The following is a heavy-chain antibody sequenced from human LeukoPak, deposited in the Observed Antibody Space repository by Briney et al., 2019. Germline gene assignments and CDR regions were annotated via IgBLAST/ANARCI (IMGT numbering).Heavy chain of an antibody. CDR1: GFTFSSYA. V-gene: IGHV3-30*04. CDR2: ISYDGSNK. CDR3: ARDYSNKGGWFDP. D-gene: IGHD4-11*01. J-gene: IGHJ5*02. Sequence: GGSLRLSCAASGFTFSSYAMRWVRQAPGKGLEWVAVISYDGSNKYYADSVKGRFTISRDNSKNTLYLQMNSLRAEDTAVYYCARDYSNKGGWFDPWGQGTLVTVSS.